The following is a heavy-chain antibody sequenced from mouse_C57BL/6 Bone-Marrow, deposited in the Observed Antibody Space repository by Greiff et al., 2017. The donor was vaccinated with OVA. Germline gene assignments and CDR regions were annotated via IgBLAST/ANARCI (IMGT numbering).Heavy chain of an antibody. CDR1: GYAFTNYL. CDR3: ARADYYGSSLFDH. D-gene: IGHD1-1*01. V-gene: IGHV1-54*01. J-gene: IGHJ2*01. CDR2: INPGSGGT. Sequence: VKLMESGAELVRPGTSVKVSCKASGYAFTNYLIEWVKQRPGQGLEWIGVINPGSGGTNYNEKFKGKATLTADKSSSTAYMQLSSLTSEDSAVYFCARADYYGSSLFDHWGQGTTLTVSS.